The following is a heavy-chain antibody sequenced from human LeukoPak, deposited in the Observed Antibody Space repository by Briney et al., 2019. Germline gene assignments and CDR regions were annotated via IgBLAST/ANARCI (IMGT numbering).Heavy chain of an antibody. D-gene: IGHD2-15*01. CDR1: GGTFSSYA. CDR2: IIPIFGTA. Sequence: GASVKVSCKASGGTFSSYAISWVRQAPGQGLEWMGGIIPIFGTANYAQKFQGRVTITADESTSTAYMELSSLRSEDTAVYYCAREYCSGGSCYPPPADAFDIWGQGTMVTVSS. J-gene: IGHJ3*02. V-gene: IGHV1-69*13. CDR3: AREYCSGGSCYPPPADAFDI.